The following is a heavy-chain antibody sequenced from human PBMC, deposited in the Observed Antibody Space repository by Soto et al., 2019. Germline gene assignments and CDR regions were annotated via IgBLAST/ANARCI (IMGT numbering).Heavy chain of an antibody. D-gene: IGHD3-16*01. CDR1: GFTFSSYA. J-gene: IGHJ6*02. CDR2: ISGSGGST. V-gene: IGHV3-23*01. CDR3: AKSPRRLLWGHQYYYGMDV. Sequence: GGSLRLSCAASGFTFSSYAMSWVRQAPGKGLEWVSAISGSGGSTYYADSVKGRFTISRDNSKNTLYLQMNSLRAEDTAVYYCAKSPRRLLWGHQYYYGMDVWGQGTTVTVSS.